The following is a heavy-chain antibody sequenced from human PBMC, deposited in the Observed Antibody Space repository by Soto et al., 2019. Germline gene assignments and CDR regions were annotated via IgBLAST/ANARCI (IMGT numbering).Heavy chain of an antibody. D-gene: IGHD2-2*01. V-gene: IGHV3-23*01. CDR1: GFTFGSYA. Sequence: EVQLLESGGGLVQPGGSLRLSGVVSGFTFGSYAMSWVRQAPEKGPEWVAILGGNGFTTYYADSVKGRFTISGDKSKSTLFLQMTSLRADDTGVYYCAKALRPSLNFFYYMDVWGRGTSVTVSS. CDR2: LGGNGFTT. J-gene: IGHJ6*03. CDR3: AKALRPSLNFFYYMDV.